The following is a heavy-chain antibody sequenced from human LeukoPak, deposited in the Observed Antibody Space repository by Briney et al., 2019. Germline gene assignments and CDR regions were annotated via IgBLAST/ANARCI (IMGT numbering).Heavy chain of an antibody. CDR2: INVDGSST. J-gene: IGHJ4*02. D-gene: IGHD6-19*01. CDR1: GLTFTTYW. CDR3: AREKVAGKIYYFDY. V-gene: IGHV3-74*01. Sequence: GGSLRLSCAASGLTFTTYWVHWVRQAPGKGLVWVSRINVDGSSTSYADSVKGRFTISRDNSKNTLYLQMNSLRAEDTAVYYCAREKVAGKIYYFDYWGQGTLVTVSS.